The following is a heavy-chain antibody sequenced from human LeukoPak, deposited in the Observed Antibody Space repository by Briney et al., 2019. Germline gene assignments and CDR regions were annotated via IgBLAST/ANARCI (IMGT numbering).Heavy chain of an antibody. J-gene: IGHJ5*02. CDR2: IIPIFGTA. V-gene: IGHV1-69*06. CDR1: GGTFSSYA. D-gene: IGHD3-10*01. CDR3: ARTPRGASNWFDP. Sequence: SVKVSCKASGGTFSSYAISWVRQAPGQGLEWMGGIIPIFGTANYAQKFQGRVTITADKSTSTAYMELSSLRSDDTAVYYCARTPRGASNWFDPWGQGTLVTVSS.